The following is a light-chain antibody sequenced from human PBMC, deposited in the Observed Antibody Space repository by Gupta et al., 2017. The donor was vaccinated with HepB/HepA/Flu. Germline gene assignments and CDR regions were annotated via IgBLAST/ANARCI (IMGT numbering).Light chain of an antibody. CDR3: QHSDSTPRT. J-gene: IGKJ1*01. CDR2: AAS. Sequence: DIQMTQSPSSLSASVGDRVTITCRTSQSISNYLNWYQQKSGTAPKLLIHAASSLQSGVPSRFSGSGSGTDFTLTISRLQPEDFATYYCQHSDSTPRTFGQGTKVEIK. CDR1: QSISNY. V-gene: IGKV1-39*01.